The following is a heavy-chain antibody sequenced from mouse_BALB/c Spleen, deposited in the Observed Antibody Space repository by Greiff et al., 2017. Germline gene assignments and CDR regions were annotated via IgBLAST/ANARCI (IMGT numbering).Heavy chain of an antibody. D-gene: IGHD1-1*01. J-gene: IGHJ2*01. Sequence: EVKLVESGGGLVQPGGSRKLSCAASGFTFSSFGMHWVRQAPEKGLEWVAYISSGSSTIYYADTVKGRFTISRDNPKNTLFLQMTSLRSEDTAMYYCARSLITTVPFDYWGQGTTLTVSS. CDR3: ARSLITTVPFDY. CDR2: ISSGSSTI. V-gene: IGHV5-17*02. CDR1: GFTFSSFG.